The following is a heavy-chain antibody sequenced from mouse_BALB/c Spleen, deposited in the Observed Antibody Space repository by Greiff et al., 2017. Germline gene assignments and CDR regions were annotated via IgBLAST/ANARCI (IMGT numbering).Heavy chain of an antibody. Sequence: EVQLVESGGGLVQPGGSLKLSCAASGFTFSSYTMSWVRQTPEKRLEWVAYISNGGGSTYYPDTVKGRFTISRDNAKNTLYLQMSSLKSEDTAMYYCARHEGYGNYAWFAYWGQGTLVTVSA. D-gene: IGHD2-1*01. J-gene: IGHJ3*01. CDR2: ISNGGGST. V-gene: IGHV5-12-2*01. CDR1: GFTFSSYT. CDR3: ARHEGYGNYAWFAY.